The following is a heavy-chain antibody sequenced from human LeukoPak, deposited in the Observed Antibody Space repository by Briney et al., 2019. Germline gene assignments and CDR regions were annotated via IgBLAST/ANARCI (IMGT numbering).Heavy chain of an antibody. V-gene: IGHV3-23*01. CDR1: GFTFSSYW. Sequence: PGGSLRLSCAASGFTFSSYWMDWVRQAPGKGLEWVSVIVGSGGSTYYADSVKGRFTISRDNSKNTLYLQMNSLRAEDTAVYYCAKKGYSYFDHWGQGTLVTVSS. CDR3: AKKGYSYFDH. D-gene: IGHD5-18*01. J-gene: IGHJ4*01. CDR2: IVGSGGST.